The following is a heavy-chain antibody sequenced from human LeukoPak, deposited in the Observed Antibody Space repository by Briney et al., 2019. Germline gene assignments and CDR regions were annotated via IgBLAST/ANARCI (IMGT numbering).Heavy chain of an antibody. CDR3: ARLVYYYDSSGYSSYFDY. CDR1: GGSISSYY. J-gene: IGHJ4*02. CDR2: IYYSGST. V-gene: IGHV4-59*08. Sequence: SETLSLTCTVTGGSISSYYWSWIRQPPGKGREGIGHIYYSGSTNYNPSLKSRVTISVDTSKNQFSLKLSSATAADTAVYYCARLVYYYDSSGYSSYFDYWGQGTLVTVSS. D-gene: IGHD3-22*01.